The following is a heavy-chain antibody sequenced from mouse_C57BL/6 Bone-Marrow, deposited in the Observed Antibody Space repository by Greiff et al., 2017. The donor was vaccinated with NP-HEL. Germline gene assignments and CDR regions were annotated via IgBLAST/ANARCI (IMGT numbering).Heavy chain of an antibody. D-gene: IGHD2-5*01. CDR3: ERHYSNFFYFDY. J-gene: IGHJ2*01. CDR2: IYPRSGNT. Sequence: QVQLKESGAELARPGASVKLSCKASGYTFTSYGISWVKQRTGQGLEWIGEIYPRSGNTYYNEKFKGKATLTADKSSSTAYMELRSLTSEDSAVYFCERHYSNFFYFDYWGQGTTLTVSS. CDR1: GYTFTSYG. V-gene: IGHV1-81*01.